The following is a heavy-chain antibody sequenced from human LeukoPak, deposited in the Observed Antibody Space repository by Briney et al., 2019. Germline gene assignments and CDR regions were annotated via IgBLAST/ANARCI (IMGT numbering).Heavy chain of an antibody. CDR1: GFTFSSYA. J-gene: IGHJ6*02. CDR2: IWQGESGA. D-gene: IGHD5-12*01. CDR3: VRGRDIVATALYYYYGMDV. Sequence: PGGSLRLSCAASGFTFSSYAMSWVRQAPGKGLEWVANIWQGESGAHYVDSVTGRFIISGDSAKTSLYLQMNNLRAEDSAVYYCVRGRDIVATALYYYYGMDVWGQGTTVTVSS. V-gene: IGHV3-7*04.